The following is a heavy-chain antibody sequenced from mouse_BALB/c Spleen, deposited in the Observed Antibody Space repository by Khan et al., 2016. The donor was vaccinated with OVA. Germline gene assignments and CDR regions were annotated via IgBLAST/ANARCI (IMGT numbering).Heavy chain of an antibody. CDR1: GFSLTTYG. Sequence: QVQLKESGPGLVAPSQSLSITCTVSGFSLTTYGVHWVRQPPGKGLEWLGVIWAGGDTNYNSALMSRLSISKDNSNSHVFLKMNSLQTDDTAMYYCSRVYEGYYYTVDYWGQGTAVTVSS. D-gene: IGHD2-3*01. J-gene: IGHJ4*01. CDR3: SRVYEGYYYTVDY. V-gene: IGHV2-9*02. CDR2: IWAGGDT.